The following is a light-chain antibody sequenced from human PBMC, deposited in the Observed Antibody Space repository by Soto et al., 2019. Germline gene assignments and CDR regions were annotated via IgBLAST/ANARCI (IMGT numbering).Light chain of an antibody. CDR1: QSVRSY. CDR2: GAS. Sequence: EIVLTQSPATLSLSPGEGATLSCRASQSVRSYLAWFQQKLGQAPRVVIYGASTRATGIPERFSGSGSGTDFTLTISRLEPEDFAVYYCQQYGRSPFTFGPGTKVDIK. CDR3: QQYGRSPFT. V-gene: IGKV3-20*01. J-gene: IGKJ3*01.